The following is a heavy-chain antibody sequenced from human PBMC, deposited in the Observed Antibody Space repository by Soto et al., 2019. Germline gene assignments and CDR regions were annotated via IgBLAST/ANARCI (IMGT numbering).Heavy chain of an antibody. CDR1: GFTFSSYG. CDR3: ANGVGTIRGTTYYYYGMDV. V-gene: IGHV3-30*18. Sequence: QVQLVESGGGVVQPGRSLRLSCAASGFTFSSYGMHWVRQAPGKGLEWVAVISYDGSNKYYADSVKGRFTISRDNSKNTLYLKMNSLRAEDTAVYYCANGVGTIRGTTYYYYGMDVWGQGTTVTVSS. D-gene: IGHD5-12*01. CDR2: ISYDGSNK. J-gene: IGHJ6*02.